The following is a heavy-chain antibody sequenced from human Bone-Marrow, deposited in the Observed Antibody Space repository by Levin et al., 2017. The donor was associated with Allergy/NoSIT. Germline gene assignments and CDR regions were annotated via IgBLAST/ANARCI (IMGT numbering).Heavy chain of an antibody. J-gene: IGHJ4*02. CDR1: GFTFSSYE. V-gene: IGHV3-48*03. Sequence: GGSLRLSCAASGFTFSSYEMNWVRQAPGKGLEWVSYISSSGSTIYYADSVKGRFTISRDNAKNSLYLQMNSLRAEDTAVYYCASWRRLRDPRQPIDYWGQGTLVTVSS. CDR2: ISSSGSTI. D-gene: IGHD5-12*01. CDR3: ASWRRLRDPRQPIDY.